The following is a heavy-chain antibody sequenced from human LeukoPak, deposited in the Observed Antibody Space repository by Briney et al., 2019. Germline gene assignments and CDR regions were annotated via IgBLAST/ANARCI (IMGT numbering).Heavy chain of an antibody. V-gene: IGHV1-3*01. CDR2: INAGNGNT. J-gene: IGHJ4*02. Sequence: PGASVKVSCKASGYTFTSYAMHWVRQAPGQRLEWMGWINAGNGNTKYSQKFQGRVTMTRNTSISTAYMELSSLRSEDTAVYYCARGEEGLLDYWGQGTLVTVSS. CDR1: GYTFTSYA. CDR3: ARGEEGLLDY.